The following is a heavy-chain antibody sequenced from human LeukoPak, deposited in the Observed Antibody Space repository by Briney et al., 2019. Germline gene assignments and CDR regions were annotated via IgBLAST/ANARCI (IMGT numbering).Heavy chain of an antibody. V-gene: IGHV3-53*01. D-gene: IGHD4-17*01. CDR2: IYSGGST. J-gene: IGHJ6*02. CDR1: GFTFSSYA. CDR3: ARDTVTTFRFRDYYYYGMDV. Sequence: GGSLRLSCAASGFTFSSYAMSWVRQAPGKGLEWVSVIYSGGSTYYADSVKGRFTISRDNSKNTLYLQMNSLRAEDTAVYYCARDTVTTFRFRDYYYYGMDVWGQGTTVTVSS.